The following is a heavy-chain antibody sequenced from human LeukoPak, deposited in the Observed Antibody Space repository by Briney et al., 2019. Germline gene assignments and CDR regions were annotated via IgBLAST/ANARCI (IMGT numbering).Heavy chain of an antibody. Sequence: HSETLSLTCTVSGGSISSYYWSWIRQPAGKGLGWIGRIYTSGSTNYNPSLKSRVTLSVDTSKNQFSLKLSSVTAADTAVYYCARGPPPDFDYWGRGTLVTVSS. J-gene: IGHJ4*02. V-gene: IGHV4-4*07. CDR1: GGSISSYY. CDR3: ARGPPPDFDY. CDR2: IYTSGST.